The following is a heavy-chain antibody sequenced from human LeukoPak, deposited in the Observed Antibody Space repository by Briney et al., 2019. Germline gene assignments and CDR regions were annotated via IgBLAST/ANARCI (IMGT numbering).Heavy chain of an antibody. CDR1: GGSFSGYY. CDR3: AREVTTVHFDY. V-gene: IGHV4-34*01. D-gene: IGHD4-17*01. CDR2: INHSGST. J-gene: IGHJ4*02. Sequence: PSETLSLTCAVYGGSFSGYYWSWIRQPPGKGLEWIGEINHSGSTNYNPSLKSRVTISVDTSKNQFSLKLSSVTAADTAVYYCAREVTTVHFDYWGQGTLVTVSS.